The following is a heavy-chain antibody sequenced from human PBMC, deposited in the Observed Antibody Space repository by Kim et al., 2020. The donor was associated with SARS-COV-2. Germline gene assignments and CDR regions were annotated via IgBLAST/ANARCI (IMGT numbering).Heavy chain of an antibody. CDR2: SGGGST. J-gene: IGHJ4*02. V-gene: IGHV3-74*01. D-gene: IGHD2-15*01. CDR3: ASPGLLV. Sequence: SGGGSTSYAGSGKGRFTICRDNGKTTLYLQMNSLGAEDTAVYYCASPGLLVWGQGTLCTVSS.